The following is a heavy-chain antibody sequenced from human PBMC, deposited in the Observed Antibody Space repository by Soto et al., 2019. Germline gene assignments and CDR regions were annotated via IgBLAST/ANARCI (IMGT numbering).Heavy chain of an antibody. V-gene: IGHV4-34*01. D-gene: IGHD5-18*01. J-gene: IGHJ6*02. CDR1: GGSISGSY. Sequence: PSETLSLTCTVSGGSISGSYWSWIRQPPGKGLEWIGEIYQSGSTNYNPSLESRVRMSVDKSRNQFSLKLTSVSAADTAVYYCASRRRRGYSYRYNFNGMDVWGQATTVTVSS. CDR2: IYQSGST. CDR3: ASRRRRGYSYRYNFNGMDV.